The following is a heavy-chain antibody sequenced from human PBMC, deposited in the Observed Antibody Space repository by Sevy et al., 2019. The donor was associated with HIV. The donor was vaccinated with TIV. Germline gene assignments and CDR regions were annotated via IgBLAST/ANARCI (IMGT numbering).Heavy chain of an antibody. D-gene: IGHD3-22*01. Sequence: GGSLRLSCAASGFTFDDYAMHWVRQAPGKGLEWVSGISWNSGSIGYADSVKGPFTISRDNAKNSLYLQMNSLRAEDTALYYCAKDIRVKTLRYYYGMDVWGQGTTVTVSS. CDR2: ISWNSGSI. CDR1: GFTFDDYA. V-gene: IGHV3-9*01. J-gene: IGHJ6*02. CDR3: AKDIRVKTLRYYYGMDV.